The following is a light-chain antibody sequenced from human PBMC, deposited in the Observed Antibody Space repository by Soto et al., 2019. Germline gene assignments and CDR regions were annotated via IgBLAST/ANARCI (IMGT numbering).Light chain of an antibody. V-gene: IGKV3-15*01. Sequence: MTQSPSTLSASVGDRVTITCRASQSISSWLAWYQQKPGQAPRLLIYYASTRATGIPARFSGSGSGTEFTLTISSLQSEDFALYYCQQYNNWPPITFGQGTRLEIK. CDR3: QQYNNWPPIT. CDR2: YAS. CDR1: QSISSW. J-gene: IGKJ5*01.